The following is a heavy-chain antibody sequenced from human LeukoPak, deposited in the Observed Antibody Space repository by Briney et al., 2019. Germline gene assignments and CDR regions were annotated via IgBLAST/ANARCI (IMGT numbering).Heavy chain of an antibody. J-gene: IGHJ6*03. CDR1: GGSISSSSYS. CDR2: IYYSGST. CDR3: ARTEESGYSYRYFGYYYYMDV. V-gene: IGHV4-39*07. D-gene: IGHD5-18*01. Sequence: SETLSLTCTVSGGSISSSSYSWGWIRQPPGKGLEWIGTIYYSGSTNYNPSLKSRVTMSVDTSKNQFSLKLNSVTAADTAVYYCARTEESGYSYRYFGYYYYMDVWGKGTTVTVSS.